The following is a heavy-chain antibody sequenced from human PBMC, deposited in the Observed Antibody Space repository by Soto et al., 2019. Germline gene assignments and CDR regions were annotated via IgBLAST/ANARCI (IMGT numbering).Heavy chain of an antibody. CDR3: ASGRGIRNLYYYGMDV. J-gene: IGHJ6*02. CDR2: IGTAGDT. Sequence: GGSLRLSCAASGFTFSSYDMHWVRQATGKGLEWVSAIGTAGDTYYPGYLKGRFTISRVNDKNSLYLQMNSLRAGDTAVYYCASGRGIRNLYYYGMDVWGQGTTVTVSS. D-gene: IGHD3-10*01. V-gene: IGHV3-13*01. CDR1: GFTFSSYD.